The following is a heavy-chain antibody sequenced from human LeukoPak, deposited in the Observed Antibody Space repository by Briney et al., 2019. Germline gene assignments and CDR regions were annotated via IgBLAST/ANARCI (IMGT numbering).Heavy chain of an antibody. Sequence: GGSLRLSCVASGFTITSYNMNWVRQAPGKGLEWVASITSGSDYIYYADSVKGRFTISRDNAKNSLCLQMNSLRAEDTAVYFCARSIAMIVDWFDPWGQGTLVTVSS. J-gene: IGHJ5*02. CDR1: GFTITSYN. D-gene: IGHD3-22*01. V-gene: IGHV3-21*01. CDR3: ARSIAMIVDWFDP. CDR2: ITSGSDYI.